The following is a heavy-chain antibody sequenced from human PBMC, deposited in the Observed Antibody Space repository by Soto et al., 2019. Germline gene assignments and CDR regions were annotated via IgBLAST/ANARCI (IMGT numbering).Heavy chain of an antibody. J-gene: IGHJ5*02. V-gene: IGHV4-31*03. CDR3: ARAWTATAGWANWFDR. Sequence: QVQLQESGPGLVEPSQTLSLTCTVSGGSISGEGYYWSWIRQYSGRGLEWSGYIHYSGSTYSNPSLTRRVTIAVDTSKPQFILKLTAVTAADTAVYYCARAWTATAGWANWFDRWGQGTLVTVSS. CDR2: IHYSGST. CDR1: GGSISGEGYY. D-gene: IGHD6-13*01.